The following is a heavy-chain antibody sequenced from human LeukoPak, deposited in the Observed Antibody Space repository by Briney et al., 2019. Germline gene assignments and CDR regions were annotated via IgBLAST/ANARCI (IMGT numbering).Heavy chain of an antibody. V-gene: IGHV1-8*01. CDR1: GYPFTSYD. J-gene: IGHJ6*02. CDR2: MNPNSGNT. CDR3: AREGPRDV. Sequence: GESLKISFKGSGYPFTSYDINWVRQATGQGLEWMGWMNPNSGNTGYAQKFQGRVTMTRNTSISTAYMELSSLRSEDTAVYYCAREGPRDVWGQGTTVTVSS.